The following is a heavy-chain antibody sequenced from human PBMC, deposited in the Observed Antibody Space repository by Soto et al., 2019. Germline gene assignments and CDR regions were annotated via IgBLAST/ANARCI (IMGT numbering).Heavy chain of an antibody. V-gene: IGHV1-8*01. D-gene: IGHD3-10*01. CDR1: GYTFTSYD. Sequence: QVQLVQSGAEVKKPRASVKVSCKASGYTFTSYDINWVRQATGQGLEWMGWMNPNSGNTGYAQKFQGRITMTRNTSITTAYMKLGSLTSEDTAVYYCAREGVTGMDVSGQGTTVNVSS. J-gene: IGHJ6*01. CDR3: AREGVTGMDV. CDR2: MNPNSGNT.